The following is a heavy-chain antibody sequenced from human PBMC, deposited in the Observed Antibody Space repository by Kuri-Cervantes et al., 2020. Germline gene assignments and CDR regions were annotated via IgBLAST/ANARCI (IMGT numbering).Heavy chain of an antibody. CDR1: GGSISSYY. CDR2: IYYSGST. V-gene: IGHV4-59*05. J-gene: IGHJ5*02. CDR3: ARGPYYCSGGSCFNWFDP. D-gene: IGHD2-15*01. Sequence: GSLRLSCTVSGGSISSYYWSWIRQPPGKGLEWIGSIYYSGSTYYNPSLKSRVTISVDTSKNQFSLKLSSVTAADTAVYYCARGPYYCSGGSCFNWFDPWGQGTLVTVSS.